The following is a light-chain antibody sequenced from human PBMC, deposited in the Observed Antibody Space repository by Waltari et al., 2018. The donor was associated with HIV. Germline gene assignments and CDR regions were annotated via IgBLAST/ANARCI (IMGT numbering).Light chain of an antibody. CDR3: CSYTAIHTLI. CDR1: TSDIGIFVS. J-gene: IGLJ2*01. Sequence: QSALTPPASVPGSPGQSLTISCAGTTSDIGIFVSVSWYQQHPGRAPQLMIFGVYSRPSGVSSRFSGSKSGNTASLTISGLQAEDEANYYCCSYTAIHTLIFGGGTKLTVL. CDR2: GVY. V-gene: IGLV2-14*01.